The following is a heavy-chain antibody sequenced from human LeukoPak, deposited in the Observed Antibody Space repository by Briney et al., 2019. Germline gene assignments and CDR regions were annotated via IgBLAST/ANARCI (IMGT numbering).Heavy chain of an antibody. CDR1: GFTFSSYS. CDR2: ISSSSSYI. CDR3: ARHAFGRDGYNLDYFDY. V-gene: IGHV3-21*01. D-gene: IGHD5-24*01. Sequence: PGGSLRLSCAASGFTFSSYSMNWVRQAPGKGLEWVSSISSSSSYIYYADSVKGRFTISRANAWNSLYLQMNSLRAEDTAVYYCARHAFGRDGYNLDYFDYWGQGTLVTVSS. J-gene: IGHJ4*02.